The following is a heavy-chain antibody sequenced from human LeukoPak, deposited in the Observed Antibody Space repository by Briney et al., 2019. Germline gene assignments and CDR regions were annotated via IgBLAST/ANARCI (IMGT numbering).Heavy chain of an antibody. J-gene: IGHJ4*02. CDR3: RKDAQRGFDYSNSLEH. D-gene: IGHD4-11*01. CDR1: GFTFSHYG. CDR2: IWSDATNQ. Sequence: PGGSLRLSCEASGFTFSHYGMHWVRQAPGKGLEWVAVIWSDATNQYYADSVKGRFTISRDNFKNTVSLQMNSLRAEDTAVYYCRKDAQRGFDYSNSLEHWGQGSLVTVSS. V-gene: IGHV3-33*06.